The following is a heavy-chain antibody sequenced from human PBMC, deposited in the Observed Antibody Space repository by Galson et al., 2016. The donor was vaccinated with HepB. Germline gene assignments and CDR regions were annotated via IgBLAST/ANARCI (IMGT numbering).Heavy chain of an antibody. D-gene: IGHD4/OR15-4a*01. V-gene: IGHV3-30*04. Sequence: SLRLSCAASGFGFSSYAMHWVRQAPGKGLEWLSVISFDGSNIYQADPVKGRFTISRDNFENTLYLQMNSLTAEDTAVYYCAREGSFMLTFFDYWGQGTPVTVSS. CDR3: AREGSFMLTFFDY. CDR2: ISFDGSNI. CDR1: GFGFSSYA. J-gene: IGHJ4*02.